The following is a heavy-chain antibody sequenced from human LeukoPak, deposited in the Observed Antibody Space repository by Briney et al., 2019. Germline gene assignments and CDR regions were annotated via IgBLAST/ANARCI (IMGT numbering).Heavy chain of an antibody. J-gene: IGHJ5*02. Sequence: SQTLSLTCAISGDSVSSDTTAWNWIRQSPSRGLEWLGRTYYRSTWYNDYAVSVRGRITVNPDTSKNQFSLHLNSVTPEDAAVYYCARRLTQYDCFDPWGQGILVTVSS. CDR2: TYYRSTWYN. D-gene: IGHD2-2*01. CDR3: ARRLTQYDCFDP. V-gene: IGHV6-1*01. CDR1: GDSVSSDTTA.